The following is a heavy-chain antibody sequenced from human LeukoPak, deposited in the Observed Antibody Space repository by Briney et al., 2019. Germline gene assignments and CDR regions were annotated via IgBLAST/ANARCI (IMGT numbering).Heavy chain of an antibody. CDR2: ISSSGSTI. CDR3: ARAGNYYDSSGYLSIYFDY. J-gene: IGHJ4*02. Sequence: KPGGSLRLSCAASGFTFSDYYMSWIRQAPGKGLEWVSYISSSGSTIYYADSVKGRFTISRDNAKNSLYLQMNSLRAEDTAVYYCARAGNYYDSSGYLSIYFDYWGQGTLVTVSS. CDR1: GFTFSDYY. V-gene: IGHV3-11*01. D-gene: IGHD3-22*01.